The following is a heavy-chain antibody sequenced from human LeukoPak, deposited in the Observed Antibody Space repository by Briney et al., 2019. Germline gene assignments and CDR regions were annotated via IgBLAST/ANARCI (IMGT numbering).Heavy chain of an antibody. CDR3: ARPEYSSSWRVVDY. D-gene: IGHD6-6*01. Sequence: GESLKISCKGSGYSFTSYWIGWVRQMPGKDLEWMGMIYPGDSDTRYSPSFQGQVTISADKSTSNAYLQWSSLKASDTAMYYCARPEYSSSWRVVDYWGQGILVTVSS. V-gene: IGHV5-51*01. CDR2: IYPGDSDT. CDR1: GYSFTSYW. J-gene: IGHJ4*02.